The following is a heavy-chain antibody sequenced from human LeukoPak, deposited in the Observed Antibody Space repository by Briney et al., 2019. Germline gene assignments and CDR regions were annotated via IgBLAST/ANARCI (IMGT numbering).Heavy chain of an antibody. CDR3: ARDLGEWYFDY. J-gene: IGHJ4*02. Sequence: GGSLRLSCAASGFTFSDYYMSWIRQAPGKGLEWVANIKQDGSEKYYVDSVKGRFTISRDNAKNSLYLQMNSLRAEDTAVYYCARDLGEWYFDYWGQGTLVTVSS. CDR2: IKQDGSEK. D-gene: IGHD3-16*01. V-gene: IGHV3-7*01. CDR1: GFTFSDYY.